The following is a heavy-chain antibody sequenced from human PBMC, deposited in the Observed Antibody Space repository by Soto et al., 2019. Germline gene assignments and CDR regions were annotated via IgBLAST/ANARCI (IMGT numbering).Heavy chain of an antibody. J-gene: IGHJ6*02. D-gene: IGHD2-21*01. CDR3: ARLGAPTYYYYGMDV. V-gene: IGHV3-23*01. Sequence: GGSLRLSCAASGFTFSSYAMSWVRQAPGKGLEWVSAISGSGGSTYYADSVKGRFTISRDNSKNTLYLQMNSLRAEDTAVYYCARLGAPTYYYYGMDVWGQGTTVTVSS. CDR1: GFTFSSYA. CDR2: ISGSGGST.